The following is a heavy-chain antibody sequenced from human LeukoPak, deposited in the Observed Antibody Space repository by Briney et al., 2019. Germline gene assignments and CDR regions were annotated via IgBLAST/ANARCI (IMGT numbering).Heavy chain of an antibody. J-gene: IGHJ4*02. CDR2: ISYDESKK. Sequence: GGSLRLSCAASGFTFSYYGMHWVRQAPGKGLEWVTAISYDESKKFYTDSVKGRFTISRDNSKDTLHLQMDSLRAEDTAVYYCARDKSAGADTGSSFYYWGQGALVTVSS. CDR3: ARDKSAGADTGSSFYY. CDR1: GFTFSYYG. V-gene: IGHV3-30*12. D-gene: IGHD3-10*01.